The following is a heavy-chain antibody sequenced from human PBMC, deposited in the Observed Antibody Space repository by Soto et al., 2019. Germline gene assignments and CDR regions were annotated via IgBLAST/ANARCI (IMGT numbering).Heavy chain of an antibody. CDR2: ISSSGSAI. CDR1: GFTFSSYN. D-gene: IGHD3-16*01. J-gene: IGHJ6*02. V-gene: IGHV3-48*02. CDR3: ARDSRGEVLGVGMDV. Sequence: VQLVESGGGLVQPGVSLRLSCAASGFTFSSYNMNWARQAPGKGLEWVSYISSSGSAIYYADSVRGRFTISRDNAKNSLYLQMNSLRDEDTAVYYCARDSRGEVLGVGMDVWGQGTTVTVSS.